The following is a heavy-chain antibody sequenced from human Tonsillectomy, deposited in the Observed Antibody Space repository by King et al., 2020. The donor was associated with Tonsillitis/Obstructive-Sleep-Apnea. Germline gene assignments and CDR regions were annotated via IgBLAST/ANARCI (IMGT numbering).Heavy chain of an antibody. D-gene: IGHD2-15*01. J-gene: IGHJ4*02. CDR1: VFTFSSYS. CDR2: ISSSSSTI. Sequence: VQLVESGGGLVQPGGSLRLSCAASVFTFSSYSMNWVRQAPGKGLEGVSYISSSSSTIYYADSVKGRFTISRDNAKNSLYLQMNSLRDEDTAVYYCARGRPIYCSGGSCYSVFDYWGQGTLVTVSS. V-gene: IGHV3-48*02. CDR3: ARGRPIYCSGGSCYSVFDY.